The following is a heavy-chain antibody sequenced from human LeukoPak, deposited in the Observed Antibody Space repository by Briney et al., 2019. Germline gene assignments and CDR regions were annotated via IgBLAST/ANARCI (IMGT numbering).Heavy chain of an antibody. CDR3: AKDMRMASFEH. Sequence: GGSLRLSCAASGFTFSIYGMNWVRQSPGKGLEWGSGIGGSGDRTYYADSVKGGFSISRDNCKNTMYLQINSLRVEETAVYYCAKDMRMASFEHWGRGTQVTVSS. V-gene: IGHV3-23*01. J-gene: IGHJ4*02. CDR2: IGGSGDRT. CDR1: GFTFSIYG. D-gene: IGHD5-24*01.